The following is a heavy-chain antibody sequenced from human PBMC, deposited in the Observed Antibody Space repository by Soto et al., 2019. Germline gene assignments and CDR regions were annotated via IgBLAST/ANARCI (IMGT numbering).Heavy chain of an antibody. V-gene: IGHV3-21*01. CDR1: GFTFSSYS. CDR2: ISSSSSYI. J-gene: IGHJ4*02. D-gene: IGHD3-10*01. Sequence: GSLRLSCAASGFTFSSYSMNWVRQAPGKGLEWVSSISSSSSYIYYADSVKGRFTISRDNAKNSLYLQMNSLRAEDTAVYYCARVSMLPTGVDYWGQGTLVTVSS. CDR3: ARVSMLPTGVDY.